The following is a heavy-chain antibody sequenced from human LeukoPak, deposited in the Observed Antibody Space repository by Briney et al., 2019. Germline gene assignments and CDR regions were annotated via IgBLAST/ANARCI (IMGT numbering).Heavy chain of an antibody. Sequence: GGSLRLSCAASGFTFSTHAMSWVRQAPGKGLEWVSSLSGDGSTTYHADSVKGRFTISRDNSKNTLFLQMNSLRVEDTALYYCSKWGDYDVLTGYYDSDFWGQGTLVTVSS. D-gene: IGHD3-9*01. J-gene: IGHJ4*02. CDR2: LSGDGSTT. CDR3: SKWGDYDVLTGYYDSDF. V-gene: IGHV3-23*01. CDR1: GFTFSTHA.